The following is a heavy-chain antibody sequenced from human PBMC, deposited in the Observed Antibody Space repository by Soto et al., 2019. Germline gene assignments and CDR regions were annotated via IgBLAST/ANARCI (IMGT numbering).Heavy chain of an antibody. D-gene: IGHD6-13*01. CDR2: IYYRGSA. CDR1: GGSISSSSHY. V-gene: IGHV4-39*01. CDR3: ARHPGIAAHFDF. J-gene: IGHJ4*02. Sequence: PWETLSLTCSVSGGSISSSSHYWGWIRQSPGKGLDWIGSIYYRGSAYYNPSLKSRVTISVDTSKNQFSLKLRSVTAADTSVYYCARHPGIAAHFDFWGQGTLVTVSS.